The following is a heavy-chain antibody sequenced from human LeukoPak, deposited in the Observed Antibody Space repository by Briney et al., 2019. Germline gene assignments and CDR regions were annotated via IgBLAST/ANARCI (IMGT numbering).Heavy chain of an antibody. Sequence: SQTLPLTSAISGDRVASNSAAWNWIRQSPSRGLEWLRRTYDRPKRHNDYTASVQSRITITPNTSTKQFCLQINSVTPEDTAVYYCARAPQYCSSTSCYTIYFDYWGQGTLVTVSS. V-gene: IGHV6-1*01. J-gene: IGHJ4*02. CDR2: TYDRPKRHN. D-gene: IGHD2-2*02. CDR3: ARAPQYCSSTSCYTIYFDY. CDR1: GDRVASNSAA.